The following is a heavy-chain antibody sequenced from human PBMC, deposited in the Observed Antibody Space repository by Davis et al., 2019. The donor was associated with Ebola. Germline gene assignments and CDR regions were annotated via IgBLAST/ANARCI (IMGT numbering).Heavy chain of an antibody. J-gene: IGHJ4*02. CDR1: GYSFIDYD. D-gene: IGHD1-14*01. V-gene: IGHV1-8*01. CDR2: MSPKSGNT. Sequence: AASVKVSCKASGYSFIDYDINWVRQATGQGLEWMGWMSPKSGNTGYAQNFQGRVTMTRTTSINTVFMELTSLKSEDTAVYYCARSTPDKSHLDYWGQGTLVTVSS. CDR3: ARSTPDKSHLDY.